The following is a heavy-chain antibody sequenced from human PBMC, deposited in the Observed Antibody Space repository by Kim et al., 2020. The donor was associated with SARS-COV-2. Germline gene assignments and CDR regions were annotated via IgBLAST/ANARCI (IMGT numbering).Heavy chain of an antibody. CDR3: ARDSGGVVDY. Sequence: RTAYTPSREGRVTISVDTSKNQCSLKLASVTAAEAAVYYCARDSGGVVDYWGQGTLVTVSS. D-gene: IGHD3-10*01. V-gene: IGHV4-39*07. CDR2: RT. J-gene: IGHJ4*02.